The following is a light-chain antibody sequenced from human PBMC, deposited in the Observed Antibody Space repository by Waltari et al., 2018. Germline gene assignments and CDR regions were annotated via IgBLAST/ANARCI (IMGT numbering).Light chain of an antibody. CDR1: SSDVGGYNS. CDR3: SSQSSNDVVL. V-gene: IGLV2-14*03. Sequence: QSALTQPASVSGSPGQSITISCTGTSSDVGGYNSVSWYQDHPGQAPKVLIYDVSNRPSGVSDRFSGSKSGNTACLTISGLQAEDEADYYCSSQSSNDVVLFGGGTKLTVL. J-gene: IGLJ2*01. CDR2: DVS.